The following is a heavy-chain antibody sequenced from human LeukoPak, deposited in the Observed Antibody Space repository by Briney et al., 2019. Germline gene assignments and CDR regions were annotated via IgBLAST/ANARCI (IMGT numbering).Heavy chain of an antibody. V-gene: IGHV4-59*01. CDR3: ARGNYDDSYAYGGDFDS. Sequence: SSETLSLSCSVSGGSISSFYWNWIRQPPGKGLEWIGYMSNSGSTNYNPSLKSRLTISVDTSKNHLSLRLSSVTAADTAVYYCARGNYDDSYAYGGDFDSWGQGTLVTVSS. CDR1: GGSISSFY. J-gene: IGHJ4*02. CDR2: MSNSGST. D-gene: IGHD3-16*01.